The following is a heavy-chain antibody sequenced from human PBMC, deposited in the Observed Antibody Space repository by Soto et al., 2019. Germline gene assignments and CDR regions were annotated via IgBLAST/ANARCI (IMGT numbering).Heavy chain of an antibody. D-gene: IGHD2-2*01. CDR3: ARARGLSCYNWFDP. CDR2: IVPLFGTT. V-gene: IGHV1-69*01. J-gene: IGHJ5*02. Sequence: QAQLVQSGAELKKPGSSVKVSCKASGGNFSSYAISWLRQAPGQGLGWMGGIVPLFGTTNYAQKFKARLMITADESTTTAYMALSRLRFEDTAVYYCARARGLSCYNWFDPWGQGRPVTVSS. CDR1: GGNFSSYA.